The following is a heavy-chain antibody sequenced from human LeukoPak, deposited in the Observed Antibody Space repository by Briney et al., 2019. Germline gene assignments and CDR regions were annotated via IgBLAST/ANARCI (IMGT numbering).Heavy chain of an antibody. CDR1: GFTFSSYG. D-gene: IGHD2-8*01. CDR2: ISYDGSNK. CDR3: ANGYCTNGVCYPYYYYYMDV. J-gene: IGHJ6*03. V-gene: IGHV3-30*18. Sequence: PGRSLRLSCAASGFTFSSYGMHWVRQAPGKGLEGVAVISYDGSNKYYADSVKGRFTISRDNSKNTLYLQMNSLRAEDTAVYYCANGYCTNGVCYPYYYYYMDVWGKGTTVTVSS.